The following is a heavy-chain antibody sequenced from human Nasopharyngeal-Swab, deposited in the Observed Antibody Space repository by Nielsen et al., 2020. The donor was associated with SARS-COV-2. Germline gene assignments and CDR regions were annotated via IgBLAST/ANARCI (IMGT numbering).Heavy chain of an antibody. CDR2: IYYSGST. D-gene: IGHD2-15*01. V-gene: IGHV4-59*13. J-gene: IGHJ4*02. Sequence: SETLSLTCTVSGGSISSYYWSWIRQSPGKGLEWIGYIYYSGSTNYNPSLKSRVTISVDTSKNQFSLKLSSVTAADTAVYYCARDLVCSGGSCYSNGFDYWGQGTLVTVSS. CDR3: ARDLVCSGGSCYSNGFDY. CDR1: GGSISSYY.